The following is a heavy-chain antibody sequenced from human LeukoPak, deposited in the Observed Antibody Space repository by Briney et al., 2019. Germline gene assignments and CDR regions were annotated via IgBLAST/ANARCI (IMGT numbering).Heavy chain of an antibody. J-gene: IGHJ4*02. V-gene: IGHV4-30-4*01. CDR2: IYYSGST. Sequence: SETLSLTCTVSGGSISSGDYYWSWIHQPPGKGLEWIGYIYYSGSTYYNPSLKSRVTISVDTSKNQFSLKLSSVTAADTAVYYCARDRTDYYDSSGYFDYWGQGTLVTVSS. CDR3: ARDRTDYYDSSGYFDY. D-gene: IGHD3-22*01. CDR1: GGSISSGDYY.